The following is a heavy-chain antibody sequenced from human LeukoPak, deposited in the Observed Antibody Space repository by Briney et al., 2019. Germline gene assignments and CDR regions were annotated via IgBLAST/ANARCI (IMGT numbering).Heavy chain of an antibody. J-gene: IGHJ4*02. CDR2: IKEDGSEN. Sequence: GGSLRLSCAASGFTFSSYWLSWVRQAPGNGLAWVATIKEDGSENYYVDSVKGRLTISRDKAKNSLYLQMNSLRAEDTAMYYCAREYRSGWYYFDYWGQGTLVTVSS. CDR1: GFTFSSYW. V-gene: IGHV3-7*01. D-gene: IGHD6-19*01. CDR3: AREYRSGWYYFDY.